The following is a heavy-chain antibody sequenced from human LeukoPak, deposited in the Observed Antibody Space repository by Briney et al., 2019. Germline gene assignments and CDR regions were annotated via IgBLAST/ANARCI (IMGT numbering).Heavy chain of an antibody. J-gene: IGHJ4*02. CDR2: VYDRGGT. CDR1: GDFISRYY. Sequence: SETLSLTCTVSGDFISRYYWSWIRQSPGKGLEWIGYVYDRGGTNYNPSLKSRAIISADTSKNQFSLKVTSVTAADTAVYYCARASDSGDWHLGYWGQGTLVTVSS. V-gene: IGHV4-59*01. CDR3: ARASDSGDWHLGY. D-gene: IGHD2-21*02.